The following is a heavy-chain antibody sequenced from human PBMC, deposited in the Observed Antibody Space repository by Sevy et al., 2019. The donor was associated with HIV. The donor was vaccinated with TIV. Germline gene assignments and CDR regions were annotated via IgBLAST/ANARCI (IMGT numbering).Heavy chain of an antibody. CDR2: IERDGSKI. J-gene: IGHJ6*02. CDR3: VRGGVVIKGLGLGV. CDR1: GFPFNTYS. V-gene: IGHV3-74*03. D-gene: IGHD3-3*01. Sequence: GGSLRLSCAASGFPFNTYSMHWVRQAPGKGLVWVSSIERDGSKIKYADSVKGRVTISRDNAESTLYLQMDSVRVEDTGVYYCVRGGVVIKGLGLGVWGQGTTVTVSS.